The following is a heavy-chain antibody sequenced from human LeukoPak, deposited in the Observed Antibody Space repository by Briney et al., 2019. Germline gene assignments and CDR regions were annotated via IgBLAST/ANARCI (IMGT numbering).Heavy chain of an antibody. CDR2: IYYSGST. D-gene: IGHD3-16*01. Sequence: SETLSLTCTVSGGSITTYYWSWIRQPPGKGLEWIGSIYYSGSTYYNPSLKSRVTISVDTSKNQFSLKLSSVTAADTAVYYCASTLDYWGQGTLVTVFS. V-gene: IGHV4-59*05. J-gene: IGHJ4*02. CDR1: GGSITTYY. CDR3: ASTLDY.